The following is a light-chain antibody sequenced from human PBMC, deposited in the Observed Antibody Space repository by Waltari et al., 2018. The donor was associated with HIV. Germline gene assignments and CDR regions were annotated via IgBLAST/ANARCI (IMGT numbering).Light chain of an antibody. CDR1: QSVSNN. CDR3: QQYNKWPPWT. CDR2: GAS. V-gene: IGKV3-15*01. J-gene: IGKJ1*01. Sequence: VTTQSPATLSVSPGERATLSCRAGQSVSNNLAWYQQKPGQAPRLLIYGASTRATGIPARFSGSGSGTEFTLTISSLQSEDSAVYYCQQYNKWPPWTFGQGTKVEIK.